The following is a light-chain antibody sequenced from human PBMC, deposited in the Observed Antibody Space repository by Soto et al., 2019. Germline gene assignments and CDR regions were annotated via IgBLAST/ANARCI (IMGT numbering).Light chain of an antibody. V-gene: IGLV2-14*01. J-gene: IGLJ1*01. CDR1: RSDVGGYNH. CDR2: DVS. CDR3: SSYTTSYTYV. Sequence: QSALTQPASVSGSPGQSITISCTGTRSDVGGYNHVSWYQQHPGKAPKLMIYDVSNRPSGVSNRFSGSKSGNTASLTISGLQAEDEADYYCSSYTTSYTYVFGTGTKLTVL.